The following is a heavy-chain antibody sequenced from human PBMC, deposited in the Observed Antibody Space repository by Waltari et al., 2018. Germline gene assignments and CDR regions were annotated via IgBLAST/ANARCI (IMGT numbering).Heavy chain of an antibody. CDR2: IKPSGST. Sequence: QVQLQQWGAGLLQPSATLSLTCAVYGGSFSGYYWSWVSPPPGKGLEWIGEIKPSGSTTDNPSLKSRVTISVDTAKNQFSLKLSSVTTADTAVYYGARGRRGYYCGSGSAPYYYGMDVWGQGATVTVSS. CDR1: GGSFSGYY. D-gene: IGHD3-10*01. CDR3: ARGRRGYYCGSGSAPYYYGMDV. V-gene: IGHV4-34*01. J-gene: IGHJ6*02.